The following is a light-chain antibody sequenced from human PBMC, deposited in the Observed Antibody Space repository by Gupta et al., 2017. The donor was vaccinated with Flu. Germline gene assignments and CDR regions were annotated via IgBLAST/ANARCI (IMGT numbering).Light chain of an antibody. Sequence: GQSINISCTGTSSDIGTYNYVSWYQQYPGRAPKLMIYDVRNRPSGISDRFSGSKSGNTASLTISGLQAEDEADYYCSSYSATGALALFGGGTKVTVL. CDR3: SSYSATGALAL. CDR1: SSDIGTYNY. CDR2: DVR. V-gene: IGLV2-14*03. J-gene: IGLJ2*01.